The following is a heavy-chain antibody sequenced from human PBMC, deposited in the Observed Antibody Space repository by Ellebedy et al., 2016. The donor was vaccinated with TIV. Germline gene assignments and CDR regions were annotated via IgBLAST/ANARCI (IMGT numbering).Heavy chain of an antibody. Sequence: GESLKISCAASGFTFSTPVMHWGRQVPGKGLEWVALIPHDGGNKQYADSVEGRFTISRDDSKDTLYLQMNSLRVEDTAVYYCAREEGSSGFAGWFDPWGQGTLVIVSS. J-gene: IGHJ5*02. CDR2: IPHDGGNK. CDR3: AREEGSSGFAGWFDP. CDR1: GFTFSTPV. V-gene: IGHV3-30-3*01. D-gene: IGHD3-22*01.